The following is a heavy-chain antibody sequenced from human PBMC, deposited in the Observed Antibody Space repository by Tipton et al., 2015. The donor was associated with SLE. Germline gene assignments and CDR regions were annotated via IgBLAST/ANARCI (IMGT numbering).Heavy chain of an antibody. CDR2: KYNGGST. D-gene: IGHD4-17*01. CDR3: ARDVEDLRSSPPAHGFDI. Sequence: TLSLTCSVTGGYSSAYYWSWIRQPPGKGLEFIGYKYNGGSTNYNPSLESRVSISEDTSKSQFSLRLNSVTAADTAVYYCARDVEDLRSSPPAHGFDIWGQGTMVTVSS. J-gene: IGHJ3*02. V-gene: IGHV4-59*12. CDR1: GGYSSAYY.